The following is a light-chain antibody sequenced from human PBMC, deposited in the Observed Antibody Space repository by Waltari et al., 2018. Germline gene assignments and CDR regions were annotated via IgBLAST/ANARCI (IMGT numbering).Light chain of an antibody. CDR2: EVI. J-gene: IGLJ1*01. Sequence: QSALTQTPPASGSPGESVTISSTRTSSDMGDYDYVSWYQQHPGKAPNLMIYEVIRRPSGVPDRFSGSKSGNTASLTVSGLQAEDEADYYCCSYAGTNNFYVFGTGTKVTVL. CDR1: SSDMGDYDY. CDR3: CSYAGTNNFYV. V-gene: IGLV2-8*01.